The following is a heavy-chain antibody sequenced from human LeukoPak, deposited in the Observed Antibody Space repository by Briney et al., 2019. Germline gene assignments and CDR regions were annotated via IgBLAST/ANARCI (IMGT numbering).Heavy chain of an antibody. CDR3: ARRRVDGYTDY. CDR2: IYYSGST. J-gene: IGHJ4*02. V-gene: IGHV4-61*05. CDR1: GGSITDSNYY. D-gene: IGHD5-24*01. Sequence: PSETLSLTCNVSGGSITDSNYYWSWIRQPPGKGLEWIGYIYYSGSTNYNPSLKSRVTISVDMSKNQFSLKLTSVTAADTAVYYCARRRVDGYTDYWGQGTLVTVSS.